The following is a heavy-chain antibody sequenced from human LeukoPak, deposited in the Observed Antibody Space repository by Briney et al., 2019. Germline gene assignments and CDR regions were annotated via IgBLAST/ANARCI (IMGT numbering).Heavy chain of an antibody. J-gene: IGHJ4*02. D-gene: IGHD4-11*01. Sequence: SQTLSLTCTVSGGSISSNGYYWSWIRQHPGKGLEWIGYIYYSASTNYNPSLKSRVTISVDTSKNQFSLKLSSVTAADTAVYYCARATVTLGTDYWGQGTLVTVSS. CDR2: IYYSAST. CDR1: GGSISSNGYY. CDR3: ARATVTLGTDY. V-gene: IGHV4-31*03.